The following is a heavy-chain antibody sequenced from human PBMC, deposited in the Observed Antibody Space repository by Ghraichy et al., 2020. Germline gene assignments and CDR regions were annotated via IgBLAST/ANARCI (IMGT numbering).Heavy chain of an antibody. CDR2: ISTSSSHM. CDR1: GFTFSNYS. V-gene: IGHV3-21*01. CDR3: TTMIVGATPDF. D-gene: IGHD1-26*01. Sequence: GGSLRLSCAASGFTFSNYSMSWVRQAPGKGLEWVSSISTSSSHMYYADSVKGRFTISRDNAKNSVYLQMNSLRAKDTAVYYCTTMIVGATPDFWGQGTLVTVSS. J-gene: IGHJ4*02.